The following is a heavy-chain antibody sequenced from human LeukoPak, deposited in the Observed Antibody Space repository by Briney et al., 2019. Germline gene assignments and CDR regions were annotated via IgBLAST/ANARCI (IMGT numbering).Heavy chain of an antibody. CDR2: INPNSGGT. CDR3: ARERGQWLEYDAFDI. J-gene: IGHJ3*02. V-gene: IGHV1-2*02. CDR1: GYTFTSYY. D-gene: IGHD6-19*01. Sequence: GASVKVSCKASGYTFTSYYVHWVRQAPGQGLEWMGWINPNSGGTNYAQKFQGRVTMTRDTSISTAYMELSRLRSDDTAVYYCARERGQWLEYDAFDIWGQGTMVTVSS.